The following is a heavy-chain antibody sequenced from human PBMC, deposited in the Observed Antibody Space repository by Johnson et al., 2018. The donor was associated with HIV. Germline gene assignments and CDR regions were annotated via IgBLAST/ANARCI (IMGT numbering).Heavy chain of an antibody. CDR2: IYGSNST. CDR3: ARDYRYGGNSAFDI. D-gene: IGHD4-23*01. J-gene: IGHJ3*02. V-gene: IGHV3-66*03. Sequence: VQLVESGGGLIQPGGSLRLSCAASGFIATSNYMTWVRQAPGKGLEWVSVIYGSNSTYYADSVKGRFTISRDNSKNTLYLQMNSLRAEDTAVYYCARDYRYGGNSAFDIWGQGTMVTVSS. CDR1: GFIATSNY.